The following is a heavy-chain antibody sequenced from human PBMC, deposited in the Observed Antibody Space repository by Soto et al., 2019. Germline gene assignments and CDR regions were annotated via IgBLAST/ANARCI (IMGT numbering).Heavy chain of an antibody. J-gene: IGHJ4*02. Sequence: GGSLRLSCAVSGFTFSNHAMSWVRQAPGKGLEWVSAISTAVGATYYADSVKGRFTISRDNAKNSLYLQMDSLRDEDTAVYYCARDALLVATPFDYWGQGTLVTVSS. CDR3: ARDALLVATPFDY. CDR1: GFTFSNHA. CDR2: ISTAVGAT. V-gene: IGHV3-23*01. D-gene: IGHD5-12*01.